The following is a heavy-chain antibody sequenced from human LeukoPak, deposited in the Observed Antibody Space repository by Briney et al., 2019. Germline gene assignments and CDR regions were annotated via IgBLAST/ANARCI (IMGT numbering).Heavy chain of an antibody. V-gene: IGHV4-59*01. CDR1: GGSISSYY. CDR2: ISYSGST. J-gene: IGHJ3*02. D-gene: IGHD2-2*01. Sequence: SETLSLTCTVSGGSISSYYWTWIRQPPGKGLEWIGYISYSGSTNYNPSLKSRVTISVDTSKNQFSLKLSSVTAADTAVYYCARWGWFQLRNDDGFDIWGQGTMVAVSS. CDR3: ARWGWFQLRNDDGFDI.